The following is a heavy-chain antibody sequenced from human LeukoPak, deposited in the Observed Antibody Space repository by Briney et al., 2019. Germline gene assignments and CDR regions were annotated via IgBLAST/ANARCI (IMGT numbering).Heavy chain of an antibody. CDR1: GYTFTDYY. CDR2: INPSSGGT. Sequence: ASVKVSCKASGYTFTDYYMHWVRQAPGQGLEWMGWINPSSGGTNYAQKFQGRVAMTRDTSISTAYMELNRLRSDDTAVYYCANGFMGYDRSGYYDDAFDIWGQGTMVTVSS. D-gene: IGHD3-22*01. J-gene: IGHJ3*02. CDR3: ANGFMGYDRSGYYDDAFDI. V-gene: IGHV1-2*02.